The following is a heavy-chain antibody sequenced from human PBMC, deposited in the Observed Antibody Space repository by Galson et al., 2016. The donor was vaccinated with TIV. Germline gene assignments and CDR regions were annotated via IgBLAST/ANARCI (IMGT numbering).Heavy chain of an antibody. CDR2: IKQDGSDK. D-gene: IGHD4-17*01. V-gene: IGHV3-7*01. J-gene: IGHJ4*02. CDR3: VRDWDDYGHHSAFDS. Sequence: SLRLSCAASGFTFSTFWMSWVRQAPGKGLEWVANIKQDGSDKNYVDSVKGRFTISRDHTKNSVFLQMSSLRAEDTAVYYCVRDWDDYGHHSAFDSWGQGNQVTVSS. CDR1: GFTFSTFW.